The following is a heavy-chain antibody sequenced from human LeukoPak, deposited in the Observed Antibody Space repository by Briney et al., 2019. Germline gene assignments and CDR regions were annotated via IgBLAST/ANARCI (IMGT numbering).Heavy chain of an antibody. CDR1: GGSFTGYY. D-gene: IGHD6-13*01. J-gene: IGHJ4*02. CDR2: INHSGST. V-gene: IGHV4-34*01. Sequence: AQTLSLTCALYGGSFTGYYWSWIRHHPRKGLEWMGEINHSGSTNYNPSLKSRVTISVDTSKNQFSLKLSSVTAADTAVYYCARAAAADFDYWGQGTPVTVSS. CDR3: ARAAAADFDY.